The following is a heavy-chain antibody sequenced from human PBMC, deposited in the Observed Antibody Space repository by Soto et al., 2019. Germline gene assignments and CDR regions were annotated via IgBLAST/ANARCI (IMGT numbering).Heavy chain of an antibody. V-gene: IGHV4-39*01. CDR2: IYYSGST. CDR1: GGSISSSSYY. Sequence: QLQLQESGPGLVKPSETLSLTCTVSGGSISSSSYYWGWIRQPPGKGLEWIGSIYYSGSTYYNPSLKSRVSISVCTSRNRFSLKLRAVPAAATSVYYCATLPYDYGDDVPLFYFDHWGQGTLVTVSA. CDR3: ATLPYDYGDDVPLFYFDH. J-gene: IGHJ4*02. D-gene: IGHD4-17*01.